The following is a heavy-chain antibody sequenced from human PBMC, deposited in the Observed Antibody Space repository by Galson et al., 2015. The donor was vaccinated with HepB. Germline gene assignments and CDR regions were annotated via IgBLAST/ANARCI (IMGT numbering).Heavy chain of an antibody. Sequence: SVKVSCKASGGTFSTRTISWVRQAPGQGLEWMGGVNPIFDKSNYAQKFQGRVTISADESTSTAYMELSSLTSDDTALYYCTRDGEGSGRYFDYWGQGTLVTVSS. D-gene: IGHD1-26*01. CDR2: VNPIFDKS. V-gene: IGHV1-69*13. CDR3: TRDGEGSGRYFDY. J-gene: IGHJ4*02. CDR1: GGTFSTRT.